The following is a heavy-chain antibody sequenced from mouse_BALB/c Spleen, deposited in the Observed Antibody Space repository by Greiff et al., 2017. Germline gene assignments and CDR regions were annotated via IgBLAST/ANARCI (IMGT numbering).Heavy chain of an antibody. CDR2: IWAGGST. J-gene: IGHJ4*01. CDR1: GFSLTSYG. V-gene: IGHV2-9*02. CDR3: ASIYYGNYVDAMGY. Sequence: QVQLQQSGPGLVAPSQSLSITCTVSGFSLTSYGVHWVRQPPGKGLEWLGVIWAGGSTNYNSALMSRLSISKDNSKSQVFLKMNSLQTDDTAMYYCASIYYGNYVDAMGYWGQGTSVTVSS. D-gene: IGHD2-1*01.